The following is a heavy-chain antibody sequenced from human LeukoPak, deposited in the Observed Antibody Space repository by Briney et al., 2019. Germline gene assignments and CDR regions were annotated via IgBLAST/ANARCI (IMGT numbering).Heavy chain of an antibody. V-gene: IGHV4-34*01. Sequence: SETLSLTCAVYGGSFSDYYWSWIRQPPGKGLEWIGEINHSGSTNYNPSLKSRVTISVDTSKNQFSLKLSSVTAADTAVYYCERGHFVVVVAATRRNVWFDPWGQGTLVTVSS. J-gene: IGHJ5*02. CDR2: INHSGST. CDR3: ERGHFVVVVAATRRNVWFDP. D-gene: IGHD2-15*01. CDR1: GGSFSDYY.